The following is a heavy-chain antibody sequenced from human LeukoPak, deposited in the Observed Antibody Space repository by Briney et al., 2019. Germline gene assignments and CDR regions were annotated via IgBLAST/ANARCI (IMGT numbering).Heavy chain of an antibody. CDR2: ITAYNGNT. Sequence: ASVKVSCKTSGYSFITYSISWVRQAPGQGLEWMGWITAYNGNTKSAQKLQDRVTMTTDTSTSTAYMELRSLRSDDTAVYYCARVNYDILTGYYIPHAFDIWGQGTMVTVSS. J-gene: IGHJ3*02. CDR1: GYSFITYS. D-gene: IGHD3-9*01. V-gene: IGHV1-18*01. CDR3: ARVNYDILTGYYIPHAFDI.